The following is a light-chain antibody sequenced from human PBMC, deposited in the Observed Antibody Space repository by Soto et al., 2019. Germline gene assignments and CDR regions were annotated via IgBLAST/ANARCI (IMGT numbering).Light chain of an antibody. CDR1: NSDVGGYNY. CDR2: DVS. J-gene: IGLJ1*01. V-gene: IGLV2-14*01. Sequence: QSALTQPASASGSPGQSITISCTGTNSDVGGYNYVSWYQQHPGKLPKLMIYDVSNRPSGVPDRFSGSKSGNTASLTISGLQPEDEADYYCDSYTSTSTEVFGTGTKLTVL. CDR3: DSYTSTSTEV.